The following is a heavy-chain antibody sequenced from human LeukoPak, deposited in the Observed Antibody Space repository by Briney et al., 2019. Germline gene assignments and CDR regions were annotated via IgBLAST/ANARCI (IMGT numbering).Heavy chain of an antibody. CDR1: GYTFTGYY. CDR2: INPNSGGT. D-gene: IGHD2-2*01. V-gene: IGHV1-2*02. J-gene: IGHJ5*02. Sequence: GASVKVSCKASGYTFTGYYMHWVRQAPGQGLEWMGWINPNSGGTNYAQKFQGRVTMTRDTSISTAYMELSRLRSDDTAVYYCARAIVVVPAAMGNWFDPWGQGTLVTVSS. CDR3: ARAIVVVPAAMGNWFDP.